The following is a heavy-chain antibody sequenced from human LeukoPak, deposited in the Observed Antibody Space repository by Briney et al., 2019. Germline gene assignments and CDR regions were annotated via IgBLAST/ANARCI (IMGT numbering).Heavy chain of an antibody. CDR1: GYSISSGHY. V-gene: IGHV4-38-2*02. D-gene: IGHD3-10*01. J-gene: IGHJ5*02. Sequence: SETLSLTCTVSGYSISSGHYWGWIRQPPGKGLEWIGSMYHSGSTYYNPPLKSRVTISEDTSKNQFSLKVSSVTAADTAVYYCARDSGTTGEVKFDPWGQGTLVTVSS. CDR3: ARDSGTTGEVKFDP. CDR2: MYHSGST.